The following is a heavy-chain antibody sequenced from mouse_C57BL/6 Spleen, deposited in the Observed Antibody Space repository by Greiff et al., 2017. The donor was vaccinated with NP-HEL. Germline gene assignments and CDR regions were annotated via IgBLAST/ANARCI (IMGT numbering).Heavy chain of an antibody. V-gene: IGHV1-62-2*01. D-gene: IGHD2-2*01. CDR2: FYPGSGSI. CDR3: ARHDPSYGYDGAWFAY. J-gene: IGHJ3*01. CDR1: GYTFTEYT. Sequence: QVQLQQSGAELVKPGASVKLSCKASGYTFTEYTIHWVKQRSGQGLEWIGWFYPGSGSIKYNENFQDKATLTADTSSSTVYMELSSLTSEDSAVYFCARHDPSYGYDGAWFAYWGQGTLVTVSA.